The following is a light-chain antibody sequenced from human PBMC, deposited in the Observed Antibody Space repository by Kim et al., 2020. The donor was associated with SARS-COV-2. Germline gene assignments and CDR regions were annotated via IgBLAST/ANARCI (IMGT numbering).Light chain of an antibody. Sequence: ATIKCTFSHIILYSDNNMNCLGWYQQRPGQPPNLLMYWAASRQSGVPGRFSGSGSGIDFTLTIDSLQPEVVAVYYCQQYYRTPLTFGGVTKVDIK. CDR1: HIILYSDNNMNC. V-gene: IGKV4-1*01. J-gene: IGKJ4*01. CDR3: QQYYRTPLT. CDR2: WAA.